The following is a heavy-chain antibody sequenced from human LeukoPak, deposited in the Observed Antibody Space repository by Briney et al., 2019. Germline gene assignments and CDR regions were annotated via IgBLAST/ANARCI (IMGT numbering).Heavy chain of an antibody. V-gene: IGHV1-8*01. CDR2: MNPNSGNT. CDR3: ARGLYGSGSYPLQH. CDR1: GYTFTSYD. J-gene: IGHJ1*01. D-gene: IGHD3-10*01. Sequence: GASVKVSCKASGYTFTSYDINWVRQATGQGLEWMGWMNPNSGNTGYAQKCQGRVTMTRNTSISTAYMELSSLRSEDTAVYYCARGLYGSGSYPLQHWGQGTLVTVSS.